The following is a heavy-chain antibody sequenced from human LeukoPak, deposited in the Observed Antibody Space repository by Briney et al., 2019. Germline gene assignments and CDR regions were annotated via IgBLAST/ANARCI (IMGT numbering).Heavy chain of an antibody. J-gene: IGHJ4*02. CDR1: GYSFRSFG. CDR3: ARESGDRDCGGDCYSDY. CDR2: ITAYNANP. Sequence: ASVKVSCKASGYSFRSFGFNWVRQAPGQGLEWMGWITAYNANPYYAQKFQGRVTMTTDTSTSTAYMELRSLRADDTAVYYCARESGDRDCGGDCYSDYWGQGTLVTVSS. V-gene: IGHV1-18*01. D-gene: IGHD2-21*02.